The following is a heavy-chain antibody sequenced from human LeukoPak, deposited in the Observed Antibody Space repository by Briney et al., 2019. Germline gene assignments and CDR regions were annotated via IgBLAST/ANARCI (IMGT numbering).Heavy chain of an antibody. CDR3: AADSNTYYYDSSEDDAFDI. V-gene: IGHV3-30*02. CDR1: GFTFSSYG. Sequence: GGSLRLSCAASGFTFSSYGMHWVRQAPGKGLEWVAFIRYDGSNKYYADSVKGRFTISRDNSKNTLYLQMNSLRAEDTAVYYCAADSNTYYYDSSEDDAFDIWGQGTMVTVSS. J-gene: IGHJ3*02. D-gene: IGHD3-22*01. CDR2: IRYDGSNK.